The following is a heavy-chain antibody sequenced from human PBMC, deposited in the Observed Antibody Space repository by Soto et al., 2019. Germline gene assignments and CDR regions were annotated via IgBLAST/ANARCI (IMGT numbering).Heavy chain of an antibody. D-gene: IGHD3-22*01. Sequence: SETLSLTCTVSGGSISSYHWSWIRQPPGKGLEWIGYIYYSGSTNYNPSLKSRVTISVDTSKNQFSLKLSSVTAADTAVYYCARDLADYYDSSGYGLDVWGQGTTVTVSS. CDR1: GGSISSYH. V-gene: IGHV4-59*01. CDR3: ARDLADYYDSSGYGLDV. CDR2: IYYSGST. J-gene: IGHJ6*02.